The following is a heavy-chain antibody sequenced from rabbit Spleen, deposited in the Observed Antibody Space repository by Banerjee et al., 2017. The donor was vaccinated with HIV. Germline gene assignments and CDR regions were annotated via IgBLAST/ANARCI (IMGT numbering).Heavy chain of an antibody. CDR3: ARDLTSIIGWNFNL. D-gene: IGHD1-1*01. Sequence: QSLEESGGDLVKPGASLTLTCTASGFSFSSSYYMCWVRQAPGKGLEWIACINTYTDKGVYATWAKGRFTISRTSSTTVTLQMTSLTAADTATYFCARDLTSIIGWNFNLWGPGTLVTVS. CDR1: GFSFSSSYY. CDR2: INTYTDKG. J-gene: IGHJ4*01. V-gene: IGHV1S40*01.